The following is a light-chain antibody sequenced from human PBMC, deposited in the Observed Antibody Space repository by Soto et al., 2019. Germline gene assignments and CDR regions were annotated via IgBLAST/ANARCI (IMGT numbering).Light chain of an antibody. Sequence: DLQMTQSPSSLSASVVDRVTVTCQASQDISNYLNSYQQKPGKAPKLLIYDASNLETGVPSRFSGSGSGTAFTFTISSLQPEDIATYYCQKYDNLPLNFGGGTKVDIK. CDR2: DAS. CDR3: QKYDNLPLN. J-gene: IGKJ4*01. CDR1: QDISNY. V-gene: IGKV1-33*01.